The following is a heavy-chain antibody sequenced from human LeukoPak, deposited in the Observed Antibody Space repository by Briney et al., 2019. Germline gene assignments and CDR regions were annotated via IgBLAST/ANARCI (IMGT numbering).Heavy chain of an antibody. CDR2: INHSGST. CDR3: ARWSLDYYDSSGYYY. V-gene: IGHV4-34*01. D-gene: IGHD3-22*01. J-gene: IGHJ4*02. CDR1: GGSFSGYY. Sequence: SETLSLTCGVYGGSFSGYYWSWIRQPPGKGLEWSGEINHSGSTNYNPSLKSRVTISVDTSKNQFSLKWSSVTAADTAVYYCARWSLDYYDSSGYYYWGQGTLVTVSS.